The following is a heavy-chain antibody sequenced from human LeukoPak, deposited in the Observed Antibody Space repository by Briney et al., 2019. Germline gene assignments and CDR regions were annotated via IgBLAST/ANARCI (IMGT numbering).Heavy chain of an antibody. CDR3: AREITIFGVVRFDP. Sequence: PSETLSLTCTVSGGSISSYYWSWIRQPPGKGLEWIGYIYYSGSTNYNPSLKSRVTISVDTSKNQFSLKLSSVTAADTAVYYRAREITIFGVVRFDPWGQGTLVTVSS. CDR2: IYYSGST. CDR1: GGSISSYY. D-gene: IGHD3-3*01. V-gene: IGHV4-59*01. J-gene: IGHJ5*02.